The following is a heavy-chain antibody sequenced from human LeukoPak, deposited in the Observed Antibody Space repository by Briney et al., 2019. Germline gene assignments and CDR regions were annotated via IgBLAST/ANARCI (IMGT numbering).Heavy chain of an antibody. CDR1: GFFFRNNA. Sequence: GKSLRLSCTASGFFFRNNAMHWVRQAPARGLEWVADIWNDGNNKYYADSVRGRFTISRDNSKNTLYLQMNSLRVDDTARYYCARDTSSYPQFDDWGQGTLVTVSS. V-gene: IGHV3-33*01. D-gene: IGHD3-16*02. J-gene: IGHJ4*02. CDR3: ARDTSSYPQFDD. CDR2: IWNDGNNK.